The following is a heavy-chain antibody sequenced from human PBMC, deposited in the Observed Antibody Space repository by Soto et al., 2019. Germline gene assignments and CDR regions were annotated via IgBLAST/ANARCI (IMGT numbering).Heavy chain of an antibody. CDR1: GDSVSSNSAA. CDR3: AXDRYSSGFSYYYYGMDV. D-gene: IGHD6-19*01. Sequence: SQTLSLACAISGDSVSSNSAAWNWIRQSPSRGLEWLGRTYYRSKWYNDYAVSVKSRITINPDTSKNQFSLQLNSVTPEDTAVYYCAXDRYSSGFSYYYYGMDVWGQGTTVTVSS. CDR2: TYYRSKWYN. J-gene: IGHJ6*02. V-gene: IGHV6-1*01.